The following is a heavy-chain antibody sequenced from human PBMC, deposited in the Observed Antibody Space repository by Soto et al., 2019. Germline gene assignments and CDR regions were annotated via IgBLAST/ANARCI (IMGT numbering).Heavy chain of an antibody. Sequence: SGGSLRLSCAASGFTFSSYEMNWVRQAPGKGLEWVSYISSSGSTIYYADSVKGRFTISRDNAKNSLYLQMNSLRAEDTAVYYCARAMRVWGSYRYYFDYWGQGTLVTVS. V-gene: IGHV3-48*03. CDR3: ARAMRVWGSYRYYFDY. CDR1: GFTFSSYE. D-gene: IGHD3-16*02. J-gene: IGHJ4*02. CDR2: ISSSGSTI.